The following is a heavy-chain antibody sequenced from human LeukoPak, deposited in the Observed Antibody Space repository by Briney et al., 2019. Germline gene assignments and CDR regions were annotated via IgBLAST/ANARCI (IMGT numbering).Heavy chain of an antibody. D-gene: IGHD3-10*01. CDR3: ARENLNYYGSGSYLY. V-gene: IGHV1-2*02. CDR2: INPETGAT. J-gene: IGHJ4*02. CDR1: GYPFSGYY. Sequence: ASVQVSCKASGYPFSGYYIHWVRQGPGQGLEWLGWINPETGATKYAQRFEGRVTLTRDTSVTTVHMELSGLRSDDSAVYYCARENLNYYGSGSYLYWGQGSQVTDSS.